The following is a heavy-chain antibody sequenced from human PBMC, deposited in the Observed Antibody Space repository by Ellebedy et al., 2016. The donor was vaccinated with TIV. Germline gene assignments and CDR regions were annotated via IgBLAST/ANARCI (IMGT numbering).Heavy chain of an antibody. J-gene: IGHJ4*02. CDR1: GFTFDDYT. CDR3: ARDPPRSDQNFDY. Sequence: GESLKISCAASGFTFDDYTMHWVRQAPGKGLVWVSRINSDGSSTSYADSVKGRFTISRDNAKNTLYLQMNSLRAEDTAVYYCARDPPRSDQNFDYWGQGTLVTVSS. V-gene: IGHV3-74*01. CDR2: INSDGSST.